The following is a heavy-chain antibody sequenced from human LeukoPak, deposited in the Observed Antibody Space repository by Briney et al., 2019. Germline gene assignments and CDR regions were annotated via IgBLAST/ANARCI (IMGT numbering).Heavy chain of an antibody. Sequence: SVTLSCTSSGGTFSSCAISWVRHAPGQGLELMGGIIPIFGTANYAQKFQGRVTITADESTSTAYMELSSLRSEDTAVYYCARDHGSGSYYLNWFDPWGQGTLVTVSS. CDR3: ARDHGSGSYYLNWFDP. CDR1: GGTFSSCA. D-gene: IGHD3-10*01. CDR2: IIPIFGTA. V-gene: IGHV1-69*13. J-gene: IGHJ5*02.